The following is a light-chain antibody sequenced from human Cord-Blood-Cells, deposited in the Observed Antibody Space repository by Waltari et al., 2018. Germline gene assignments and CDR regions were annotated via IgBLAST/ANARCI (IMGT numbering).Light chain of an antibody. CDR2: GNN. V-gene: IGLV1-47*01. CDR1: SSHTGSNY. Sequence: QSVLPQPPSASGTPGQRVTISCSGSSSHTGSNYVYWYQQLPGTAPKLLIYGNNQRPSGVPDRFSGSKSGTSASLAISGLRSEDEADYYCAAWDDSLSGWVFGGGTKLTVL. CDR3: AAWDDSLSGWV. J-gene: IGLJ3*02.